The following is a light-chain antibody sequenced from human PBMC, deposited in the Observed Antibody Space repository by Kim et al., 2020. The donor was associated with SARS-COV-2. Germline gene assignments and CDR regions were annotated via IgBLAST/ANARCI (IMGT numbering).Light chain of an antibody. CDR1: QSVSSHY. CDR2: GAS. CDR3: QQYGSSPYT. V-gene: IGKV3-20*01. Sequence: LSPGERATLPCRASQSVSSHYLAWYQQKPGQAPRLLVYGASGRATGIPDRFSGSGSGTDFTLTISRLEPEDFAVYYCQQYGSSPYTFGQGTKLEI. J-gene: IGKJ2*01.